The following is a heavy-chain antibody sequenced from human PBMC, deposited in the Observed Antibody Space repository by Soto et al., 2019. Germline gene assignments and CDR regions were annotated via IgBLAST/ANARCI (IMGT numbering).Heavy chain of an antibody. CDR1: GFTFSSYA. V-gene: IGHV3-64*01. J-gene: IGHJ6*03. CDR3: ARVASLYCSGGSCYSWHYYYYMDV. CDR2: ISSNGGST. D-gene: IGHD2-15*01. Sequence: GGSLRLSCAASGFTFSSYAMHWVRQAPGKGLEYVSAISSNGGSTYYANSVKGRFTISRDNSKNTLYLQMGSLRAEDMAVYYCARVASLYCSGGSCYSWHYYYYMDVWGKGTTVTVSS.